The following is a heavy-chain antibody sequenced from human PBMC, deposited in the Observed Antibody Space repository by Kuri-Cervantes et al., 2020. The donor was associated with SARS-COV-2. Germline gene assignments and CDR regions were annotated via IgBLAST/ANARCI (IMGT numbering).Heavy chain of an antibody. V-gene: IGHV3-11*06. CDR1: GFTFSDYY. CDR3: ERDRSYTFTYYYDSSGYYYAFDI. Sequence: AETLSLTCAASGFTFSDYYMSWIRQAPGKGLEWVSYISSSSSYTNYADSVKGRFTISRDNAKNSLYLQMNSLRAEDTAVYYCERDRSYTFTYYYDSSGYYYAFDIWGQGTMVTVSS. D-gene: IGHD3-22*01. CDR2: ISSSSSYT. J-gene: IGHJ3*02.